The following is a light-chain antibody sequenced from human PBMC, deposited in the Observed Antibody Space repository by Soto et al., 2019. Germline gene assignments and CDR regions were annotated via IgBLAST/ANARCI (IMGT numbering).Light chain of an antibody. CDR1: SSNIGSNT. V-gene: IGLV1-44*01. Sequence: QSVLTQPPSASGTPGQRVTISCSGGSSNIGSNTVHWYQQLPGTAPKLLIYSNNQRPSGVPDRFSGSKSVTSASLAISGLQSEDEADYYCAAWDDSLNGWVFGGGTKLTVL. CDR3: AAWDDSLNGWV. CDR2: SNN. J-gene: IGLJ3*02.